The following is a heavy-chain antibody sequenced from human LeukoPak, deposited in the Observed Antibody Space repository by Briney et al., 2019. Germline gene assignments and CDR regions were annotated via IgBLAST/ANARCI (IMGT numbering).Heavy chain of an antibody. D-gene: IGHD3-10*01. CDR2: ISAYNGNT. CDR1: GYTFTSYG. V-gene: IGHV1-18*01. Sequence: ASVKVSCKASGYTFTSYGISWVRQAPRQGLEWMGWISAYNGNTNYAQKLQGRVTMTTDTSTSTAYMELRSLRSDDTAVYYCARVTMVRGVITPWHFDYWGQGTLVTVSS. CDR3: ARVTMVRGVITPWHFDY. J-gene: IGHJ4*02.